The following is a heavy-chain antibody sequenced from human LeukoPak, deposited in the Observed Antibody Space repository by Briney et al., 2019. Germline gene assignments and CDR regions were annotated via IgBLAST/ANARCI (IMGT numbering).Heavy chain of an antibody. CDR3: GGIAAAIDY. CDR2: IYTSGST. D-gene: IGHD6-13*01. J-gene: IGHJ4*02. Sequence: PSETLSLTCTVSGGSISSGSYYWSWIRQPAGKGLEWIGRIYTSGSTNYNPSLKSRVTISVDTSKNQFSLKLSSVTAADTAVYYCGGIAAAIDYWGQGTLVTASS. CDR1: GGSISSGSYY. V-gene: IGHV4-61*02.